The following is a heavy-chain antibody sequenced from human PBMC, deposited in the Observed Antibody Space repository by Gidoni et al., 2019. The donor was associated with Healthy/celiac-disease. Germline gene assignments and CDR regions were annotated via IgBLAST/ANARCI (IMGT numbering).Heavy chain of an antibody. CDR2: ISYDGSNK. J-gene: IGHJ6*02. CDR1: GFTFSSYG. D-gene: IGHD5-18*01. CDR3: AKVGQRGYSYGWVSYYYGMDV. V-gene: IGHV3-30*18. Sequence: VQPGRSLRLSCAASGFTFSSYGMHWVRQAPGKGLEWVAVISYDGSNKYYADSVKGRFTISRDNSKNTLYLQMNSLRAEDTAVYYCAKVGQRGYSYGWVSYYYGMDVWGQGTTVTVSS.